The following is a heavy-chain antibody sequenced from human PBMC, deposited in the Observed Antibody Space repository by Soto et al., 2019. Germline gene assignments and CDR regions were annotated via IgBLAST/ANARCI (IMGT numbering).Heavy chain of an antibody. Sequence: EVQLVESGGGLVKPGGSLRLSCAASGFTFSSYSMNWVRQAPGKGLEWVSSISSISSYIYYADSVKGRFTISRDNAKNSLYLQMNSLRAEDTAVYYCARDKDSSGCFDYWGQGTLVTVSS. D-gene: IGHD6-19*01. V-gene: IGHV3-21*01. J-gene: IGHJ4*02. CDR3: ARDKDSSGCFDY. CDR1: GFTFSSYS. CDR2: ISSISSYI.